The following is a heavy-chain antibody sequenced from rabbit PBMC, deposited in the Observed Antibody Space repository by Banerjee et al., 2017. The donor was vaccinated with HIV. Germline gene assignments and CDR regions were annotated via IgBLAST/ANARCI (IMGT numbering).Heavy chain of an antibody. Sequence: QEQLEESGGDLVKPEGSLTLTCTASGFSFSNKYVMCWVRQAPVTGLEWIACMNAGDDDKICYASWAKGRFTISKTSSTTVTLQMTSLTAADTATYFCARDLGGSSDLWGQGTLVTVS. J-gene: IGHJ3*01. D-gene: IGHD8-1*01. V-gene: IGHV1S45*01. CDR1: GFSFSNKYV. CDR3: ARDLGGSSDL. CDR2: MNAGDDDKI.